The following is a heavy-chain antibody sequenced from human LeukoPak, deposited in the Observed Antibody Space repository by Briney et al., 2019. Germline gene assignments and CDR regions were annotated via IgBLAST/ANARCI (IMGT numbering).Heavy chain of an antibody. CDR1: GYTFTSYG. J-gene: IGHJ5*02. CDR3: ARDKSGARNWFDP. D-gene: IGHD5-12*01. CDR2: INPNSGGT. Sequence: ASVKVSCKASGYTFTSYGISWVRQAPGQGLEWMGWINPNSGGTNYAQKFQGRVTMTRDTSISTAYMELSRLRSDDTAVYYCARDKSGARNWFDPWGQGTLVTVSS. V-gene: IGHV1-2*02.